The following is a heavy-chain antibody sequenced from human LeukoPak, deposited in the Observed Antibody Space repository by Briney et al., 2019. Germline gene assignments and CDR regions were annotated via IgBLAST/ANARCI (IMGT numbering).Heavy chain of an antibody. Sequence: GGSLRLSCAASGFTLSDHYTSWIRQAPGKGLEWVSYISTFSRYTNYADSVKGRFTISRDNAKNSLYLHLNSLRDEDTAVYYCARGDISAAGTFDHWGQGTLVTVSS. CDR3: ARGDISAAGTFDH. J-gene: IGHJ4*02. CDR2: ISTFSRYT. CDR1: GFTLSDHY. D-gene: IGHD6-13*01. V-gene: IGHV3-11*03.